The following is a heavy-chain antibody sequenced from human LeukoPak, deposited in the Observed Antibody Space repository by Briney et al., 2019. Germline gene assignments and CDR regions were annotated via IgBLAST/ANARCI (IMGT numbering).Heavy chain of an antibody. CDR3: ARGAQRGVFGI. CDR1: GGSISTYY. J-gene: IGHJ3*02. CDR2: IYYSAST. Sequence: PSETLSLTCTVSGGSISTYYWSWLRQPPGKGLEWIGYIYYSASTNYNPSLYSRVTISVDTSQNQFSLKLSSVTAADTALYYCARGAQRGVFGIWGQGTMVTVSS. V-gene: IGHV4-59*01. D-gene: IGHD6-25*01.